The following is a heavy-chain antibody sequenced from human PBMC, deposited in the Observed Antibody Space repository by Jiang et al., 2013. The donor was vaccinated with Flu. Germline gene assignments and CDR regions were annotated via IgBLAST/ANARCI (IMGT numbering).Heavy chain of an antibody. CDR1: SSYE. J-gene: IGHJ3*02. CDR2: ISSSGSTI. Sequence: SSYEMNWVRQAPGRGLEWVSYISSSGSTIYYADSVKGRFTISRDNAKNSLYLQMNSLRAEDTAVYYCARDVPPVQLERRGAFDIWGQGTMVTVSS. CDR3: ARDVPPVQLERRGAFDI. D-gene: IGHD1-1*01. V-gene: IGHV3-48*03.